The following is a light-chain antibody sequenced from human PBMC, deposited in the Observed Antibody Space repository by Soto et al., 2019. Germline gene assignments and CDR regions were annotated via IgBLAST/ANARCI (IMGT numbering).Light chain of an antibody. J-gene: IGKJ2*01. V-gene: IGKV3D-20*02. Sequence: DIVLTQSPGTLSLSPGDRAALSCGASQSLSNNFLAWYQQKPGQAPRLLISGASSRATGIPDRFSGSGSGTDFTLTISSLEPEDFAVYYCQQRGNWPLYTFGQGTKLE. CDR1: QSLSNNF. CDR2: GAS. CDR3: QQRGNWPLYT.